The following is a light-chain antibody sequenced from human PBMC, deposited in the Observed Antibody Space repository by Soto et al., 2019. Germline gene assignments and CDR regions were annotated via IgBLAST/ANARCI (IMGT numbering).Light chain of an antibody. V-gene: IGKV3-20*01. CDR2: GAS. J-gene: IGKJ1*01. CDR1: QSVSSNY. Sequence: EIVLTQSPGTLSLSPGERATLSCRASQSVSSNYLAWYQQKRGQAPRLLIYGASSRATGIPTRFSGSGSGTDFTLPISRLEPDDFAVYYCQQYDTSPRTFGQGTKVEI. CDR3: QQYDTSPRT.